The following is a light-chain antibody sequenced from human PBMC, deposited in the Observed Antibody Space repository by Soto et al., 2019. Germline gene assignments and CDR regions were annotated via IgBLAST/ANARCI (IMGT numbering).Light chain of an antibody. CDR1: NIGSKS. J-gene: IGLJ1*01. CDR3: QVWDNSSDHPYV. V-gene: IGLV3-21*02. Sequence: SYELTQPPSVSVAPGQTARITCGGNNIGSKSVHWYQQKPGQAPALVVYDDNDRPSGIPERFSGSKSENTATLTITRVEAGDEADYFCQVWDNSSDHPYVFGTGTKVTVL. CDR2: DDN.